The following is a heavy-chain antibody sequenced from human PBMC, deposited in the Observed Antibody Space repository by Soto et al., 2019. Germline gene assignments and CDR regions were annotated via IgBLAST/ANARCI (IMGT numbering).Heavy chain of an antibody. Sequence: QVQLQESGPGLVKPSGTLSLTCGVFGGSISNSNWWTWVRQPPGKGLEWIGEIYHSGSTNYNASLMSRVTISLDKVNNQFSLKMISVTAADTAVYYCAHRPIVGAAIWGQGTLVTGSS. CDR1: GGSISNSNW. J-gene: IGHJ4*02. V-gene: IGHV4-4*02. D-gene: IGHD1-26*01. CDR3: AHRPIVGAAI. CDR2: IYHSGST.